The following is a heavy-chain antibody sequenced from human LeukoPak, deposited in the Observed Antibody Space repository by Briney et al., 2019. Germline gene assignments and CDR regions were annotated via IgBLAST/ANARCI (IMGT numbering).Heavy chain of an antibody. CDR3: VRFEYGGSHYFFAL. CDR2: IYSGGST. CDR1: GFTVSNNY. J-gene: IGHJ4*02. V-gene: IGHV3-53*01. Sequence: PGGSLRLSCAASGFTVSNNYMSWVRQAPGKGLEWVSVIYSGGSTYYADSVKGRFIISRDNSKSTLYLQMNSLRAESTAVYYCVRFEYGGSHYFFALGGRETRVTVSS. D-gene: IGHD1-26*01.